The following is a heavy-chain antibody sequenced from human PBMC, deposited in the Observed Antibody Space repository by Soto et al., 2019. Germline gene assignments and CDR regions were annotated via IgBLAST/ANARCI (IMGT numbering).Heavy chain of an antibody. CDR1: GFTFSNYW. D-gene: IGHD4-4*01. CDR2: IKEDGSER. V-gene: IGHV3-7*01. CDR3: TRGHPSIYNY. Sequence: EVQLVESGGGLVQPGGSLRLSCAASGFTFSNYWMSWVRQAPGKGLECVANIKEDGSERYYVDSVKGRFTISRDNAKNSLYLQMTSLRPEDTAVYYCTRGHPSIYNYWGQGTLVTVSS. J-gene: IGHJ4*02.